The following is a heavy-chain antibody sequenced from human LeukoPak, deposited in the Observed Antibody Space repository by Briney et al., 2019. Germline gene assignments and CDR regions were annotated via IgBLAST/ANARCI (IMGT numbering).Heavy chain of an antibody. CDR2: INHSGSI. Sequence: SETLSLTCAVYGGSFSGYYWSWIRQPPGKGLEWIGEINHSGSINYNPSLKSRVTISVDTSKNQFSLKLSSVTAADTAVYYCARSDPPYYYGSGTFDYWGQGTLVTVSS. D-gene: IGHD3-10*01. J-gene: IGHJ4*02. V-gene: IGHV4-34*01. CDR3: ARSDPPYYYGSGTFDY. CDR1: GGSFSGYY.